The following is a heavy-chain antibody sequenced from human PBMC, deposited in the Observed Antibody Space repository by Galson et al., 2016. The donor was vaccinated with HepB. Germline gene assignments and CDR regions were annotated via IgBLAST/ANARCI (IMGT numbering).Heavy chain of an antibody. J-gene: IGHJ4*02. Sequence: SVKVSCKASGYMFASYGINWVRQAPGQGLEWMGWISGYNGNTKYAQKFQDRVTMTADTYTNTTDMEVRRLRSDDTAVYYCARGGPVDYGDKPDGFVYWGQGAVVTVSS. CDR1: GYMFASYG. D-gene: IGHD4-17*01. CDR3: ARGGPVDYGDKPDGFVY. V-gene: IGHV1-18*01. CDR2: ISGYNGNT.